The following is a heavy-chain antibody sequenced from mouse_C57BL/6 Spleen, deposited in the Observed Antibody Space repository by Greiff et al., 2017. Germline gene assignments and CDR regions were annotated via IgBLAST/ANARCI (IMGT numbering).Heavy chain of an antibody. V-gene: IGHV5-9*01. J-gene: IGHJ4*01. CDR2: ISGGGGNT. D-gene: IGHD2-1*01. Sequence: EVQVVESGGGLVKPGGSLKLSCAASGFTFSSYTMSWVRQTPEKRLEWVATISGGGGNTYYPDSVKGRFTISRDNAKNTLYLQMSSLRSEDTALYYCARHDYGNYDAMDYWGQGTSVTVSS. CDR3: ARHDYGNYDAMDY. CDR1: GFTFSSYT.